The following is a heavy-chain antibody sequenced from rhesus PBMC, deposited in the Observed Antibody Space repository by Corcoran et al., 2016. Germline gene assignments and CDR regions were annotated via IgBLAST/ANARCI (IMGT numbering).Heavy chain of an antibody. CDR2: IYGSGSST. D-gene: IGHD1-44*02. Sequence: QLQLQESGPGLVKPSETLSVTCAVSGGSISSSYWSWIRQAPGKGLEWFGYIYGSGSSTNYNPSLKSRVTLSVDTSKNQLSLKLSSVTTADTAVYYCARRYSGSYSFDYWGQGVLVTVSS. CDR1: GGSISSSY. V-gene: IGHV4-169*01. J-gene: IGHJ4*01. CDR3: ARRYSGSYSFDY.